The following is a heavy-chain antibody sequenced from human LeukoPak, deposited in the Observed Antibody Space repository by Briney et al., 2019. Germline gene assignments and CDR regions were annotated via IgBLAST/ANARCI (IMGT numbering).Heavy chain of an antibody. D-gene: IGHD2-15*01. CDR1: GFTFSAYA. V-gene: IGHV3-30*04. J-gene: IGHJ4*02. Sequence: GRSLRLSCAASGFTFSAYAMHWVRQAPGKGLEWVSLISYDGSDKYYADSVKGRFTISRDNSKNTLYLQMNSLRAEDTAVYYCAKLGTYQVVDYFDYWGQGTLVTVSS. CDR3: AKLGTYQVVDYFDY. CDR2: ISYDGSDK.